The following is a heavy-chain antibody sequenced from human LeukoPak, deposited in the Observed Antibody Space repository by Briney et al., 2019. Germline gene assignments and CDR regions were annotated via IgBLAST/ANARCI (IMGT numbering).Heavy chain of an antibody. D-gene: IGHD6-19*01. V-gene: IGHV3-30-3*01. J-gene: IGHJ3*02. CDR3: ARNVYSSGPDDAFGI. CDR2: ISYDGSNK. Sequence: GGSLRLSCAASGFTFKLYWMHWVRQAPGKGLEWVAVISYDGSNKYYADSVKGRFTISRDNSKNTLYLQMNSLRAEDTAVYYCARNVYSSGPDDAFGIWGQGTMVTVSS. CDR1: GFTFKLYW.